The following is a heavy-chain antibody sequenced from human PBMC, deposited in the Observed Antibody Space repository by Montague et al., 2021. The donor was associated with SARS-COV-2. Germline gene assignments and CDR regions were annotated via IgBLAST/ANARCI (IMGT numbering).Heavy chain of an antibody. J-gene: IGHJ3*02. CDR2: TCYRSEWYF. Sequence: CASSGDSVSSNNAAWNWIRQSPSRGLEWLGRTCYRSEWYFDYAISLRGRITINPDTSKNQFSLQLDSVTLDDTAVHYCARYSYSGTYFGLNDAFDIWGQGTLVTVSS. V-gene: IGHV6-1*01. D-gene: IGHD1-26*01. CDR1: GDSVSSNNAA. CDR3: ARYSYSGTYFGLNDAFDI.